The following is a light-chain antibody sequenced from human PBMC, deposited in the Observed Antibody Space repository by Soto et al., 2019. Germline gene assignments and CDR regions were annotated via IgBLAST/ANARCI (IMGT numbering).Light chain of an antibody. V-gene: IGLV1-40*01. J-gene: IGLJ3*02. CDR3: QSYDSSLGTWV. CDR2: GNT. CDR1: SSNIGAAYD. Sequence: QSVLTQPPSVSGAPGQRVTISCTGSSSNIGAAYDVHWYQHLPGTAPKLLIYGNTNRPSGVPDRFSGSKSGTSASLAITGLQDEDEADYYCQSYDSSLGTWVFGGGTKLTVL.